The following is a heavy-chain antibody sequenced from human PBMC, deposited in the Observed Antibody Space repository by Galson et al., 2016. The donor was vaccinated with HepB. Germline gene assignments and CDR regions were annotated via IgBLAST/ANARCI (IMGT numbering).Heavy chain of an antibody. CDR2: IWYDGSNK. D-gene: IGHD3-9*01. V-gene: IGHV3-33*01. CDR3: ARDSYYNILTASMDV. J-gene: IGHJ6*02. CDR1: GFTFSSYG. Sequence: SLRLSCAASGFTFSSYGIHWVRQAPGKGLEWVAVIWYDGSNKYYADSVKGRFTISRDNSKNMLYLQMNSLRAEDTAIYYCARDSYYNILTASMDVWGQGTTVTVSS.